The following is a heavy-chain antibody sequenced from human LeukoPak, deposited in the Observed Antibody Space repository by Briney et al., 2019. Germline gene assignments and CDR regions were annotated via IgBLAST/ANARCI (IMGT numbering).Heavy chain of an antibody. J-gene: IGHJ4*02. D-gene: IGHD6-6*01. V-gene: IGHV3-74*01. CDR2: INSDGSST. CDR3: ARALGSVADF. Sequence: GGSLRLSCAASGFTFSNDWMHWVRQAPGKGLVWVSRINSDGSSTTYADSVKGRFTISRDNAKNTLYLHMSSLRAEDTGVYHCARALGSVADFWGQGTLVTVSS. CDR1: GFTFSNDW.